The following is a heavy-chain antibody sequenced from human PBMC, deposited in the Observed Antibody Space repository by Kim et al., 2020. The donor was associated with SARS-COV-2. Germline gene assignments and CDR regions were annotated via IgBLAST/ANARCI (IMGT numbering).Heavy chain of an antibody. CDR1: EFTFSNYA. V-gene: IGHV3-33*01. CDR2: IWYDGSNK. Sequence: GGSLRLSCAASEFTFSNYAMYWVRQAPGKGLEWVAVIWYDGSNKYYADSVKGRFTISRDSSKNTLYLQMNSLRAEDTAIYFCARASLCHRQTGGFDIWGQGTLVTVSS. D-gene: IGHD2-15*01. CDR3: ARASLCHRQTGGFDI. J-gene: IGHJ3*02.